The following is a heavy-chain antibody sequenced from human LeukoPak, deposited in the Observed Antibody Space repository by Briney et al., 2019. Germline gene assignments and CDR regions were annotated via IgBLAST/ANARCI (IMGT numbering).Heavy chain of an antibody. D-gene: IGHD3-22*01. CDR1: GYTFTSYG. J-gene: IGHJ5*02. V-gene: IGHV1-18*01. CDR3: ARDSYYDSRWYNWFDP. CDR2: ISAYNGNT. Sequence: GASVKVSCKASGYTFTSYGISWVRQAPGQGLEWMGWISAYNGNTNYAQKLQGRVTMTTDTSTSTAYMELRSLRSDDTAVYYCARDSYYDSRWYNWFDPWGQGTLVTVSS.